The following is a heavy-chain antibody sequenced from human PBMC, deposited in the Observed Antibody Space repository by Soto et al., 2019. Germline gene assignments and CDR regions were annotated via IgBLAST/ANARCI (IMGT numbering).Heavy chain of an antibody. V-gene: IGHV3-30*18. CDR2: ISSDGSSK. CDR3: AKDRGLAESGRWSHYYYGMDV. Sequence: QVQLLESGGGVVQPGRSLRLSCVASGFTLTNNGMHWVRQAPGQRLEWVAVISSDGSSKYYGDSARGRFTIPRDNSKNTLFLEMNRLRSEDTAVYYCAKDRGLAESGRWSHYYYGMDVWGQGTTVTVSS. CDR1: GFTLTNNG. J-gene: IGHJ6*02. D-gene: IGHD1-26*01.